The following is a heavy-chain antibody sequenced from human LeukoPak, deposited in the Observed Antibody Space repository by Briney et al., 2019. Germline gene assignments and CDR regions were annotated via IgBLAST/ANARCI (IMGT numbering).Heavy chain of an antibody. CDR2: ISSSSSYI. V-gene: IGHV3-21*01. J-gene: IGHJ4*02. CDR3: ARSPGVRDSSDH. Sequence: GGSLRLSCAASGFTFSSYSMNWVRQAPGKGLEWVSSISSSSSYIYYADSVKGRFTISRDNAKNSLYLQMNSLRAEDTAVYYCARSPGVRDSSDHWGQGTLVTVSS. CDR1: GFTFSSYS. D-gene: IGHD3-22*01.